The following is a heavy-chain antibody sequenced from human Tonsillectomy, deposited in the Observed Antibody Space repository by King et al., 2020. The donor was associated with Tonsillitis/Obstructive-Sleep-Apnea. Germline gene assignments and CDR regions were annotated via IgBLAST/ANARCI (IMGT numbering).Heavy chain of an antibody. CDR1: GYTFTSYG. J-gene: IGHJ4*02. Sequence: QVQLVESGAEVKKPGASVKVSCKASGYTFTSYGISWVRQAPGQGLEWMGWISAYNGNTNYAQKLQGRVTMTTDTSTSTAYMELRSLRSDDTAVYYCARDNGRLDCSGGSCQVDYWGQGTLVTVSS. CDR2: ISAYNGNT. V-gene: IGHV1-18*01. CDR3: ARDNGRLDCSGGSCQVDY. D-gene: IGHD2-15*01.